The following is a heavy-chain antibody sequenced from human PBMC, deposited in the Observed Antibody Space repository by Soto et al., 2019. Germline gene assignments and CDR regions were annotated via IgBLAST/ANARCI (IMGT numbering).Heavy chain of an antibody. J-gene: IGHJ5*02. CDR1: GFTFSSYW. CDR3: ASVTTGTFCFGR. CDR2: INSDGSST. D-gene: IGHD4-17*01. V-gene: IGHV3-74*01. Sequence: GGSLRLSCAAPGFTFSSYWMHWVRQAPGKGQVWASRINSDGSSTSSADSVKGRFTISRDNAKNTLYLQMHRQRAEVTAAYDCASVTTGTFCFGRWQQGTRVT.